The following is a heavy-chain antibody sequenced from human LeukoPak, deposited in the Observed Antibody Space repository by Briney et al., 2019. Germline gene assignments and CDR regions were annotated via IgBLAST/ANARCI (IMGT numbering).Heavy chain of an antibody. Sequence: GGSLRLSCAASGFTFSDSAIHWVRQASGKGLEWVGRIRSEHQSYATADDQSLKGRFTISRDDSKNTAYLQMSSLNIEHTAVYYCTRVGPSTVVDYWGQGTQVTVSS. CDR3: TRVGPSTVVDY. J-gene: IGHJ4*02. CDR2: IRSEHQSYAT. CDR1: GFTFSDSA. D-gene: IGHD1-26*01. V-gene: IGHV3-73*01.